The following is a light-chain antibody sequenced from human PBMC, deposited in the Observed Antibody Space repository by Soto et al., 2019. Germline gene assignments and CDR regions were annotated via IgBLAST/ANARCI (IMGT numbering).Light chain of an antibody. CDR2: DVT. Sequence: QSALTQPPSASGSPGQSVTISCTGASSDVGGYNFVSWYQHHPGKAPRLMIYDVTQRPSGVPDRFSGSKSGNTASLTVSGLQVDDEAYYYCSSYAGSSIPVAFGEGTKLTVL. V-gene: IGLV2-8*01. CDR3: SSYAGSSIPVA. CDR1: SSDVGGYNF. J-gene: IGLJ2*01.